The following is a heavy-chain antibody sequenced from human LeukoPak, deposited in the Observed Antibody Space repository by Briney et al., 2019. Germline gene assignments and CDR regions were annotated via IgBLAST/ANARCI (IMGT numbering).Heavy chain of an antibody. CDR3: ARGPHFYCSSTSCHDAYYYYGMDV. CDR2: INHSGST. CDR1: GFTFSSYA. Sequence: GSLRLSCAASGFTFSSYAMSWVRQPPGKGLEWIGEINHSGSTNYNPSLKSRVTISVDTSKNQFSLKLSSVTAADTAVYYCARGPHFYCSSTSCHDAYYYYGMDVWGQGTTVTVSS. V-gene: IGHV4-34*01. D-gene: IGHD2-2*01. J-gene: IGHJ6*02.